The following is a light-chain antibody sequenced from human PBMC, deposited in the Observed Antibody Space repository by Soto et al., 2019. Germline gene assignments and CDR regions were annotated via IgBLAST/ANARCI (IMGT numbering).Light chain of an antibody. V-gene: IGKV1-13*02. Sequence: AIQVTQSPSSLSASVGDRVTITCRASQAIRGALAWYQQKPGKPPKLLIYDVSSLESGVPSRFSVSGSWTEFTPSISSLQPEDFGTYYCQQFLSYPITFGNGTRLEIK. CDR2: DVS. CDR1: QAIRGA. CDR3: QQFLSYPIT. J-gene: IGKJ5*01.